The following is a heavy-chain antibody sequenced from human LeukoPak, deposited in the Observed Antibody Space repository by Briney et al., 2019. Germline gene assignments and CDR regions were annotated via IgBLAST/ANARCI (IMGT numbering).Heavy chain of an antibody. J-gene: IGHJ2*01. CDR3: ARGITVTGTDWYFDL. CDR1: GFTFSTYS. Sequence: PGGSLRLSCAASGFTFSTYSMNWVRQAPGKGLEWVSSIGTSSTYIYYADLVKGRFSISRDNARNSLFLQMNSLRAEDTAVYYCARGITVTGTDWYFDLWGRGTLVTVSS. D-gene: IGHD6-19*01. CDR2: IGTSSTYI. V-gene: IGHV3-21*01.